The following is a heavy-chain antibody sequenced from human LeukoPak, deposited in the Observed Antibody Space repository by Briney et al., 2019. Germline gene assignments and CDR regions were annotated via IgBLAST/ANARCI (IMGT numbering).Heavy chain of an antibody. J-gene: IGHJ5*02. D-gene: IGHD3-9*01. V-gene: IGHV1-2*02. Sequence: ASVKVSCKASGYTFTGCYMHWVRQAPGQGLEWMGWINPNSGGTNYAQKFQGRVTMTRDTSISTAYMELSRLRSDDTAVYYCARADYDILTGYYETLNWFDPWGQGTLVTVSS. CDR2: INPNSGGT. CDR3: ARADYDILTGYYETLNWFDP. CDR1: GYTFTGCY.